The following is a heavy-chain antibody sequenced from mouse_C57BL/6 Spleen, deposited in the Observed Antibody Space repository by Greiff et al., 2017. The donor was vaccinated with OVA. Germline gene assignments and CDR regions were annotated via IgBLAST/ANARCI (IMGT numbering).Heavy chain of an antibody. D-gene: IGHD2-2*01. J-gene: IGHJ3*01. CDR2: ISNGGGST. CDR1: GFTFSDYY. CDR3: ARQEVYYGYDAAWFAY. V-gene: IGHV5-12*01. Sequence: EVQVVESGGGLVQPGGSLKLSCAASGFTFSDYYMYWVRQTPEKRLEWVAYISNGGGSTYYPDTVKGRFTISRDNAKNTLYLQMSRLKSEDTAMYYCARQEVYYGYDAAWFAYWGQGTLVTVSA.